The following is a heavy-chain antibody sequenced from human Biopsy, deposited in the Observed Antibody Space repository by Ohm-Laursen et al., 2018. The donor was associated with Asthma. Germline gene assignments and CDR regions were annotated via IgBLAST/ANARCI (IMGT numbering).Heavy chain of an antibody. J-gene: IGHJ4*02. D-gene: IGHD1-14*01. Sequence: SLRLSCAASGFTFSNYGMHWVRQAPGKGLEWVAVISFDGSNKDFADSVKGRFTISRDNSKNTMYLEMNSLRAEDTAVYYCARDGPELPTELDYWGPGTLVTVS. V-gene: IGHV3-30*03. CDR1: GFTFSNYG. CDR3: ARDGPELPTELDY. CDR2: ISFDGSNK.